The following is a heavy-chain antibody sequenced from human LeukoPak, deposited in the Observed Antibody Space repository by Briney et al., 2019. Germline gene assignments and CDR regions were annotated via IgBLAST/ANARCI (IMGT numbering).Heavy chain of an antibody. Sequence: GASVKVSCKASGYTFTGYYMHWVRQAPGQGLEWMGWINPNSGGTNYAQKFQGRVTMARNTSISTAYMELSSLRSEDTAVYYCARGLRYCSGGSCYSSAYYYGMDVWGQGTTVTVSS. J-gene: IGHJ6*02. CDR1: GYTFTGYY. D-gene: IGHD2-15*01. CDR3: ARGLRYCSGGSCYSSAYYYGMDV. V-gene: IGHV1-2*02. CDR2: INPNSGGT.